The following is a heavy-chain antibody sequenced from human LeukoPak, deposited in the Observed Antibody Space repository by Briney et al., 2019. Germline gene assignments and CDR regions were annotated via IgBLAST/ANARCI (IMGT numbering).Heavy chain of an antibody. J-gene: IGHJ6*03. D-gene: IGHD2-2*01. CDR3: ATASMPRYYYYYMDV. Sequence: ASVKASCKVSGYTLTELSMHWVRQAPGKGLEWMGGFDPEDGETIYAQKFQGRVTMTEDTSTDTAYMELSSLRSEDTAVYYCATASMPRYYYYYMDVWGKGTTVTISS. CDR1: GYTLTELS. V-gene: IGHV1-24*01. CDR2: FDPEDGET.